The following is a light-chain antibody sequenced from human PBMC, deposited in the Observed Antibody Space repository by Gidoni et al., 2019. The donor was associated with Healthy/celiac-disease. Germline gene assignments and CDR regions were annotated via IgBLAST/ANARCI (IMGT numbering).Light chain of an antibody. CDR2: RNN. J-gene: IGLJ2*01. CDR3: AAWDDSRSGLV. CDR1: SSNIGSNY. V-gene: IGLV1-47*01. Sequence: QSVLTQPPSASGTPGPRVTISCSGSSSNIGSNYVYWYQQLPGTAPKLLIYRNNQRPSGVPDRFSGPKYGTSASLAISGLRSEDEADYYCAAWDDSRSGLVFGGGTKPTVL.